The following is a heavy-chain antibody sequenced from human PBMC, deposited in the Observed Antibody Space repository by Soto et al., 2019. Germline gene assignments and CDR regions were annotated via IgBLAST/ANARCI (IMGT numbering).Heavy chain of an antibody. Sequence: EVQLVESGGGLVQSGGSLRLSCAASGFTFSSYWMSWVRQGPGKGPEWVANIKQDGSERYYVDSVKGRFTISRDNAKSALYLQMTSLRAGDTAVYHCAKSLSAIPGDSWGQGTLVTVSS. CDR1: GFTFSSYW. J-gene: IGHJ4*02. CDR3: AKSLSAIPGDS. CDR2: IKQDGSER. V-gene: IGHV3-7*05. D-gene: IGHD2-2*01.